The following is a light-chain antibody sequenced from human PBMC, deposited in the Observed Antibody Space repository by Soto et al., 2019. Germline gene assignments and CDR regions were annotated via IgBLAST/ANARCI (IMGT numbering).Light chain of an antibody. Sequence: QSVLTQPASVSGSPGQSITISCTGTISDVGSYNYVSWYQQYPGKAPKLMIYDVSTRPSGVSDSFSGSKSGNTASLTISGLRAEDEADYYCGSYTTSSNYVFGTGTKLTVL. J-gene: IGLJ1*01. CDR2: DVS. CDR3: GSYTTSSNYV. CDR1: ISDVGSYNY. V-gene: IGLV2-14*03.